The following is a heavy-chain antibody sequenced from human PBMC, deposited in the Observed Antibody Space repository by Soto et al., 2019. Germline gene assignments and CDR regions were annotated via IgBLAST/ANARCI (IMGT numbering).Heavy chain of an antibody. D-gene: IGHD5-18*01. Sequence: PSETLSLTCTVSGGSISSGGYYWTWIRQPPGKGLEWIGYIYYSGSTNYNPSLKSRVTISVDTSKNQFSLKLTSVTAADTAVYYCARESTAMVWDYWGQGTLVTVSS. J-gene: IGHJ4*02. CDR3: ARESTAMVWDY. CDR1: GGSISSGGYY. CDR2: IYYSGST. V-gene: IGHV4-61*08.